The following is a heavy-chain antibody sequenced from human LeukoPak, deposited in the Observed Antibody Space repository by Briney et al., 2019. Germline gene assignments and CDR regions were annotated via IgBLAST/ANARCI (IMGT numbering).Heavy chain of an antibody. D-gene: IGHD3-3*01. J-gene: IGHJ6*03. CDR3: ARARSITIFGVVIPRGDYMDV. CDR2: IYYSGST. Sequence: SETLSLTCTVSGGSISSYYWSWIRQPPGKGLEWIGYIYYSGSTNYNPSLKSRGTISGDTSKNQFSLKLSSVTAADTAVYYCARARSITIFGVVIPRGDYMDVWGKGTTVTVSS. CDR1: GGSISSYY. V-gene: IGHV4-59*01.